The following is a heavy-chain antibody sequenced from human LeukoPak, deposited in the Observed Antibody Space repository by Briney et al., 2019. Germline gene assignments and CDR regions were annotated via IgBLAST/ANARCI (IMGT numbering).Heavy chain of an antibody. CDR2: INPKSGDT. Sequence: GASVKVSCKASGYTFIDYYMHWVRQAPGQGLEWMGWINPKSGDTNYAQKFQGRVTMTRDTSISTAYMELGRLRSDDTAVYYCAREIARRGDYGGIKWDMGYFQHWGQGTLVTVSS. D-gene: IGHD4-23*01. J-gene: IGHJ1*01. CDR3: AREIARRGDYGGIKWDMGYFQH. V-gene: IGHV1-2*02. CDR1: GYTFIDYY.